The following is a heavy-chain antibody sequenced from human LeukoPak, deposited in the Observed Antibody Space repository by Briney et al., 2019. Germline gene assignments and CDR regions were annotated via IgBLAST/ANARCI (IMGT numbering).Heavy chain of an antibody. CDR1: GFTFSSYG. J-gene: IGHJ4*02. CDR3: ARRAGGYSHPYDY. V-gene: IGHV3-30*02. Sequence: PGGSLRLSCAASGFTFSSYGMHWVRQAPGKGLEWVAFTRYDGSNKYYADSAKGRFTISRDNSKNTLYLQMNSLRAEDTAVYYCARRAGGYSHPYDYWGQGILVTVSS. CDR2: TRYDGSNK. D-gene: IGHD4-23*01.